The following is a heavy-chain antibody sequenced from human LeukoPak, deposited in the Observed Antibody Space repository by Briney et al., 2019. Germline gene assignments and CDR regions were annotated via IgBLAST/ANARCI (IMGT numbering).Heavy chain of an antibody. CDR1: GGSISSYY. Sequence: SETLSLTCNVSGGSISSYYWSWIRQPPGKGLEWIGYIYYSGSTNYNPSLKSRVTISVDTSKNQFSLKLSSVTAADTAVYYCATSRIFGVVIPVYWGQGTLVTVSS. J-gene: IGHJ4*02. D-gene: IGHD3-3*01. CDR3: ATSRIFGVVIPVY. CDR2: IYYSGST. V-gene: IGHV4-59*01.